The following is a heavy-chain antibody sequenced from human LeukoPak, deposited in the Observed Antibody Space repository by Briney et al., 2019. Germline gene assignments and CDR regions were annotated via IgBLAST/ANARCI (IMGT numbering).Heavy chain of an antibody. V-gene: IGHV3-30*18. D-gene: IGHD6-13*01. CDR3: AKGIAATWRYTDA. J-gene: IGHJ5*02. CDR1: GFSFSNYG. CDR2: MSKDGNNE. Sequence: PGRSLRLSCAASGFSFSNYGMHWVRQAPGKGLEWVAVMSKDGNNEYYADSVKGRFTISRDNSKNTLYLQMNSLRAEDTAVYYGAKGIAATWRYTDAWGQGTLVTVSA.